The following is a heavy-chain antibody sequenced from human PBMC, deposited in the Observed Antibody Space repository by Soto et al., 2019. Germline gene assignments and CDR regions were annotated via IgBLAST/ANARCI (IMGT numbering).Heavy chain of an antibody. V-gene: IGHV1-69*13. J-gene: IGHJ6*02. D-gene: IGHD5-18*01. CDR1: GGTFSSYS. CDR2: IIPIFGTA. CDR3: HTAMVLGDYYYGMDV. Sequence: SVKVSCKASGGTFSSYSISWVLQAPGQGLEWMGGIIPIFGTANYAQKFQGRVTITADEPTSTAYMELSSLRSEDTAVYYCHTAMVLGDYYYGMDVWGQGTTVTVSS.